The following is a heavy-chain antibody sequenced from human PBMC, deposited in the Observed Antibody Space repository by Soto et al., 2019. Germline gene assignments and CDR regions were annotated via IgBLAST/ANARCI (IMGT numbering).Heavy chain of an antibody. V-gene: IGHV4-31*03. D-gene: IGHD5-12*01. J-gene: IGHJ4*02. CDR3: ARAGGDVDIVATILDY. CDR1: GGSISSGGYY. Sequence: QVQLQESGPGLVKPSQTLSLTCTVSGGSISSGGYYWSWIRQHPGKGLEWIGYIYYSGSTYYNPSLKSRVTIAVDTSKNQFSLKLSSVTAADTAVYYCARAGGDVDIVATILDYWGQGTLVTVSS. CDR2: IYYSGST.